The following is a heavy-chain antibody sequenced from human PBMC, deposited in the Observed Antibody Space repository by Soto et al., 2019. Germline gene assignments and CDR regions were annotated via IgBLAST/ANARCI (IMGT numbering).Heavy chain of an antibody. CDR1: GFTFSSYG. CDR3: GKIRGNIALAGTDGIDN. CDR2: ISSDGDNK. Sequence: QVQLVESGGGVVQPGRSLRLSCAASGFTFSSYGMHWVRQAPGKGLEWVAIISSDGDNKYYADSVKGRFTISRDNSKNTLYLQRKSRGPEETVVFYWGKIRGNIALAGTDGIDNWGKEPLVPVPS. J-gene: IGHJ4*02. D-gene: IGHD6-19*01. V-gene: IGHV3-30*18.